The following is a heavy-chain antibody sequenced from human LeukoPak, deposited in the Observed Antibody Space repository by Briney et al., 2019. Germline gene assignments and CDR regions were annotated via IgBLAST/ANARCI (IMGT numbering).Heavy chain of an antibody. CDR2: IRDKASGGTT. J-gene: IGHJ4*02. CDR3: TRHRKSSFSLYYFDN. Sequence: GGSLRLSCTASGFIFGDYCMSWVRQAPGKGLEWVGYIRDKASGGTTENAASWKGRFTISRDDSKSIAYLQMNSLKTEDTALYFCTRHRKSSFSLYYFDNWGPGALVTVSS. V-gene: IGHV3-49*04. D-gene: IGHD2/OR15-2a*01. CDR1: GFIFGDYC.